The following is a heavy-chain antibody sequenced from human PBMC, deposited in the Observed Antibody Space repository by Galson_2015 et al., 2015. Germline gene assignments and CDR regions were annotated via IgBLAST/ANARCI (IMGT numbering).Heavy chain of an antibody. CDR1: GAPMNDYY. Sequence: ETLSLTCTVSGAPMNDYYWTWIRQSPGKGLEWLGEINYNGRTNYNPSLRSRVTLSVDTSRSQLSLKLTSVTAADTAVYYCARLPDISGWPFDYWSQGTLVTVSS. J-gene: IGHJ4*02. CDR3: ARLPDISGWPFDY. D-gene: IGHD6-19*01. V-gene: IGHV4-59*01. CDR2: INYNGRT.